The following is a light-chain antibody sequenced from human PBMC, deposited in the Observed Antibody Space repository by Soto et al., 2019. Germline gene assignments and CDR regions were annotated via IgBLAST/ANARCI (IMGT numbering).Light chain of an antibody. CDR1: QGVSTSY. V-gene: IGKV3-20*01. CDR2: GAS. Sequence: EIVLTQSPGTLSLSPGEGATLSCRASQGVSTSYLAWYQQKPGQAPRLLIYGASSRASGIPDRFSGSGSGTDFTLTINRLEPEDFAVYYCQQYDSSTYTFGQGTKLEIK. J-gene: IGKJ2*01. CDR3: QQYDSSTYT.